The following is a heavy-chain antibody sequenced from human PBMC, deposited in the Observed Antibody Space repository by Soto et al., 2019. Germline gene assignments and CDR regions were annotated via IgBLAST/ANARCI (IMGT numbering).Heavy chain of an antibody. J-gene: IGHJ4*02. CDR2: ISNTGGRT. V-gene: IGHV3-23*01. D-gene: IGHD1-1*01. Sequence: EVQLLESGGGLVQPGGSLRLSCTASGFTFTTYLMRWVRQAPGKGLEWVSGISNTGGRTYYADSVKGRFTISRDNSNNTVYLQMNSLRAEDTATYYCAKAFSATLWGQGTLVTVSS. CDR3: AKAFSATL. CDR1: GFTFTTYL.